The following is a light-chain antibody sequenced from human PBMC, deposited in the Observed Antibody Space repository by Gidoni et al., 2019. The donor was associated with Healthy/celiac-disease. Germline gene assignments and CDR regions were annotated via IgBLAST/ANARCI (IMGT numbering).Light chain of an antibody. V-gene: IGKV2-28*01. CDR1: QSLLHSNGYNY. Sequence: DIVMTHSPLSLPVTPGEPASISCRSSQSLLHSNGYNYLDWYLQKPGQSPQLLIYLGSNRASGVPDRFSGSGSGTDFTRKISRVEAEDVGVYYCMQALQTPWTFGQGTKVDIK. CDR2: LGS. J-gene: IGKJ1*01. CDR3: MQALQTPWT.